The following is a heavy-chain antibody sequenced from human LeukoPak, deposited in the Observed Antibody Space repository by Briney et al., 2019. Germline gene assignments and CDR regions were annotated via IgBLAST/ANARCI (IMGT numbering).Heavy chain of an antibody. CDR1: GGTFISYA. CDR3: ASLRGSYFGDAFDI. D-gene: IGHD1-26*01. Sequence: SVKVSCKASGGTFISYAISWVRQAPGQGLEWMGGIIPIFGTANYAQKFQGRVTITADESTSTAYMELSSLRSEDTAVYYCASLRGSYFGDAFDIWGQGTMVTVSS. V-gene: IGHV1-69*13. J-gene: IGHJ3*02. CDR2: IIPIFGTA.